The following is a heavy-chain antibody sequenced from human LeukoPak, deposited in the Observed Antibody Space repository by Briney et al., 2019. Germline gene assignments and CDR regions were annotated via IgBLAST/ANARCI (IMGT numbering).Heavy chain of an antibody. Sequence: NPGGSLRLSCAASGFTFSSYSMNWVRQAPGKGLEWVSSVSSSSSYIYYADSVKGRFTISRDNAKNSLYLQMNSLRAEDTAVYYCASLGVTTFDYWGRGTLVTVSS. D-gene: IGHD3-10*01. CDR2: VSSSSSYI. CDR3: ASLGVTTFDY. CDR1: GFTFSSYS. V-gene: IGHV3-21*01. J-gene: IGHJ4*02.